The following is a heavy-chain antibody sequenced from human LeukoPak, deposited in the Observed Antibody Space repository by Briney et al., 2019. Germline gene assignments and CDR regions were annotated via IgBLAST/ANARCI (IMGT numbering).Heavy chain of an antibody. Sequence: SETLSLTCTVSGGSISSYYWSWIRQPPGKGLEWMGDIYYSGSTNYNPSLSGRVTISVDTSKNQFSLKLSSVTAADTAVYYCARHRYSYGTYYFDYWGQGTLVTVSS. CDR3: ARHRYSYGTYYFDY. D-gene: IGHD5-18*01. J-gene: IGHJ4*02. CDR1: GGSISSYY. CDR2: IYYSGST. V-gene: IGHV4-59*08.